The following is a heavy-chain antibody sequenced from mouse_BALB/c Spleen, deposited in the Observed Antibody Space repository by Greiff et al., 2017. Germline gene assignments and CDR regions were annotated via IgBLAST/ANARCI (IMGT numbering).Heavy chain of an antibody. Sequence: EVKLQESGAELVRPGALVKLSCKASGFNIKDYYMHWVKQRPEQGLEWIGWIDPENGNTIYDPKFQGKASITADTSSNTAYLQLSSLTSEDTAVYYCARSGDGSPFDYWGQGTTLTVSS. CDR1: GFNIKDYY. J-gene: IGHJ2*01. D-gene: IGHD2-3*01. CDR3: ARSGDGSPFDY. CDR2: IDPENGNT. V-gene: IGHV14-1*02.